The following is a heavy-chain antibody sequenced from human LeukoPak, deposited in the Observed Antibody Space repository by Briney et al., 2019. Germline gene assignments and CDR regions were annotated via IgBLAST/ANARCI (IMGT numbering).Heavy chain of an antibody. CDR3: ASGATYCSSTSCSLRDYFDY. CDR2: IIPIFGTA. J-gene: IGHJ4*02. V-gene: IGHV1-69*13. D-gene: IGHD2-2*01. Sequence: SVKVSCKASGGTFSSYAISWVRQAPGQGLEWMGGIIPIFGTANYAQKFQGRVTITADESTSTAYMELRSLRSDDTAVYYCASGATYCSSTSCSLRDYFDYWGQGTLVTVSS. CDR1: GGTFSSYA.